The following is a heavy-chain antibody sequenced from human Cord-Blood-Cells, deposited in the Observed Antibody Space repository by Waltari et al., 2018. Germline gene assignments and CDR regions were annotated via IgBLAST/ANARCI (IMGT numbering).Heavy chain of an antibody. CDR3: ASDSIGVVPAGGSTSLHYYGMDV. CDR1: GGTFSSYA. CDR2: IIPIFGTA. D-gene: IGHD2-2*01. V-gene: IGHV1-69*06. J-gene: IGHJ6*02. Sequence: QVQLVQSGAEVKKPGSSVKVSCKASGGTFSSYAISWVRQAPGQGLEWMGGIIPIFGTANYAQKCQGRVTITADKSTSTAYMELSSLRSEDTAVYYCASDSIGVVPAGGSTSLHYYGMDVWGQGTTVTVSS.